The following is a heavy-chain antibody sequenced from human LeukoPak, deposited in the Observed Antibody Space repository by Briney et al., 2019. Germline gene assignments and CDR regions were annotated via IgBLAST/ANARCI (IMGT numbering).Heavy chain of an antibody. D-gene: IGHD3-3*01. V-gene: IGHV4-59*01. Sequence: SETLSLTCAVYGGSFSDYYWSWIRQPPGKGLEWIGYIYYSGSTNYNPSLKSRVTISVDTSKNQFSLKLSSVTAADTAVYYCARNDFWSGYDAFDIWGQGTMVTVSS. CDR1: GGSFSDYY. CDR3: ARNDFWSGYDAFDI. J-gene: IGHJ3*02. CDR2: IYYSGST.